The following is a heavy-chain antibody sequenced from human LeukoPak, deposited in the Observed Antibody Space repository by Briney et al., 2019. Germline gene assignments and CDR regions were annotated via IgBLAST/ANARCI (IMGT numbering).Heavy chain of an antibody. J-gene: IGHJ5*02. CDR2: INPSDGTT. CDR1: GYSFTTYY. V-gene: IGHV1-46*01. D-gene: IGHD6-25*01. CDR3: AREEQRGHNWFDP. Sequence: ASVKVSCKASGYSFTTYYMHWVRQAPGQGLEWMGIINPSDGTTSYAQNFQGRVTITRDTSASTAYMELSSLRSEDTAVYYCAREEQRGHNWFDPWGQGTLVTVSS.